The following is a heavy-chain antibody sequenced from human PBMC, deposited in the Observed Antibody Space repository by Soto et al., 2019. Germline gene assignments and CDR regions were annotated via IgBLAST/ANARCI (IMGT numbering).Heavy chain of an antibody. D-gene: IGHD3-22*01. Sequence: ASVKVACKASGYTFTSYGISWVRRAPGQGLEWMGWISAYNGNTNYAQKLQGRVTMTTDTSTSTAYMELRSLRSDDTAVYYCARDTPYYYDSSGWAAFDIWGQGTMIT. V-gene: IGHV1-18*04. CDR3: ARDTPYYYDSSGWAAFDI. J-gene: IGHJ3*02. CDR2: ISAYNGNT. CDR1: GYTFTSYG.